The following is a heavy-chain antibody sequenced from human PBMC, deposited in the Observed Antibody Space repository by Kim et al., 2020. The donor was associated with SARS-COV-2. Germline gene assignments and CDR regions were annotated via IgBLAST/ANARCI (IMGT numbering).Heavy chain of an antibody. V-gene: IGHV4-61*02. CDR3: ARGMDYYDSSGYYYGAFDI. J-gene: IGHJ3*02. D-gene: IGHD3-22*01. CDR1: GGSISSGSYY. CDR2: IYTSGST. Sequence: SETLSLTCTVSGGSISSGSYYWSWIRQPAGKGLEWIGRIYTSGSTNYNPSLKSRVTISVDTSKNQFSLKLSSVTAADTAVYYCARGMDYYDSSGYYYGAFDIWGQGTMVTVSS.